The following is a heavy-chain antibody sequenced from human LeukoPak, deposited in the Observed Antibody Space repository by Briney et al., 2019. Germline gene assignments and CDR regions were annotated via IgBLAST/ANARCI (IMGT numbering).Heavy chain of an antibody. CDR1: GFTFSNYW. D-gene: IGHD3-22*01. J-gene: IGHJ4*02. V-gene: IGHV3-7*01. Sequence: PGGSLRLSCAASGFTFSNYWMTWVRQAPGKGLQWVANIKQDGSEKYYVDSVKGRFTISRDNAKNSLYLQMNSLRAEDTAVYYCARAVVVMSYFDYWGQGTLVTVSS. CDR3: ARAVVVMSYFDY. CDR2: IKQDGSEK.